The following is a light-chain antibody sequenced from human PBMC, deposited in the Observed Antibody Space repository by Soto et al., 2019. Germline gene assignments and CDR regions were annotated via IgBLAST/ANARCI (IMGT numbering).Light chain of an antibody. Sequence: IQMTHSASSLSAFVVDRVNITCLASQGIRNNLGWHQQKPGKAPKLLIYAASSLHSGVPSRFSGSGSGTDFTLTISSLQPEDFATYYCLQDYDSPWTCGQGNKVDIK. V-gene: IGKV1-6*01. J-gene: IGKJ1*01. CDR3: LQDYDSPWT. CDR2: AAS. CDR1: QGIRNN.